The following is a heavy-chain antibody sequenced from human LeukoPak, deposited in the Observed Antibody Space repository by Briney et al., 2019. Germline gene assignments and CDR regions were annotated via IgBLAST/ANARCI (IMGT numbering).Heavy chain of an antibody. CDR2: IYAGGNT. CDR1: GFIVSSTY. CDR3: ARAGDWAATNT. J-gene: IGHJ4*02. D-gene: IGHD2-21*02. Sequence: GGSLRLSCAASGFIVSSTYMTWVRQAPGKGLEWVSVIYAGGNTYYADSVRGRFTISRDNSKNTLYLQMISLRVEDTAVYYCARAGDWAATNTWGQGTLVTVSS. V-gene: IGHV3-53*01.